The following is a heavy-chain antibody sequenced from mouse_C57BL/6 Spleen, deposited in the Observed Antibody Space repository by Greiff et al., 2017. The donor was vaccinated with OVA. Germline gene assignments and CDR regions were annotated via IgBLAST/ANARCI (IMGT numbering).Heavy chain of an antibody. CDR3: ARDGGGNYENFDY. D-gene: IGHD2-1*01. V-gene: IGHV5-4*01. Sequence: EVMLVESGGGLVKPGGSLKLSCAASGFTFSSYALSWVRQTPEKRLEWVATISDGGSYTYYPDNVKGRFTISRDNAKNNLYLQMSHLKSEDTAMYYCARDGGGNYENFDYWGQGTTLTVSS. CDR1: GFTFSSYA. J-gene: IGHJ2*01. CDR2: ISDGGSYT.